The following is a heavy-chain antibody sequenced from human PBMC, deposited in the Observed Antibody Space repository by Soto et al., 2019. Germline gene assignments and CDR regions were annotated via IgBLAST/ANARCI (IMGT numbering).Heavy chain of an antibody. V-gene: IGHV3-30*18. D-gene: IGHD6-13*01. Sequence: GGSLRLSCAASGFTFSSYGMHWVRQAPGKGLEWVAVISYDGSNKYYADSVKGRFIISRDNSKNTLYLQMNSLRAEDTAVYYCAKEPKGKNYYYYGMDVWGQGTTVTVSS. CDR1: GFTFSSYG. CDR2: ISYDGSNK. J-gene: IGHJ6*02. CDR3: AKEPKGKNYYYYGMDV.